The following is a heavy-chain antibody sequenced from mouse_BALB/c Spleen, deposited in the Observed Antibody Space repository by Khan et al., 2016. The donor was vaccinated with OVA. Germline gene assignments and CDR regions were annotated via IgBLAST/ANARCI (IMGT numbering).Heavy chain of an antibody. CDR2: IWSGGST. V-gene: IGHV2-2*02. CDR1: GFSLTHYG. CDR3: AKNYDSDEGLAY. Sequence: QVQLKQSGPGLVQPSQSLSITCTVSGFSLTHYGVHWVRQSPGKGLEWLGVIWSGGSTDYNAAFTSRLNISKDNSKNQALFKMNSLQANDTAIYYCAKNYDSDEGLAYWGQGTLVTVSA. D-gene: IGHD2-4*01. J-gene: IGHJ3*01.